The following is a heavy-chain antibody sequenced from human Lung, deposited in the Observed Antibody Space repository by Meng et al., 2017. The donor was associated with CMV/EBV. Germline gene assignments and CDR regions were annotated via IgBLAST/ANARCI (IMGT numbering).Heavy chain of an antibody. V-gene: IGHV3-30*03. CDR3: ARGLKAAAGTREYYYGMDV. J-gene: IGHJ6*02. Sequence: SLKISXAASGFTFRSYGIHWVRQAPGKGLEWLAVISYDGSKEYYADSVKGRFTISRDNSKNTLELQMNSLRVEDTAVYFCARGLKAAAGTREYYYGMDVWGQGTAVAVSS. CDR1: GFTFRSYG. CDR2: ISYDGSKE. D-gene: IGHD6-13*01.